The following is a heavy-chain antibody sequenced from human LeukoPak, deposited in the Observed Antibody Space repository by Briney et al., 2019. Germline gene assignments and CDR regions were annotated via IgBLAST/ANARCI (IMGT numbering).Heavy chain of an antibody. J-gene: IGHJ5*02. CDR1: GFTFSSYE. V-gene: IGHV4-39*07. CDR3: AREVMGP. CDR2: IFYSGNT. Sequence: GSLRLSCAASGFTFSSYEMNWVRQAPGKGLEWIGSIFYSGNTYYNPSLKSRVTISVDTSKNQFSLNLRSVTAADTAVYYCAREVMGPWGQGILVTVSS.